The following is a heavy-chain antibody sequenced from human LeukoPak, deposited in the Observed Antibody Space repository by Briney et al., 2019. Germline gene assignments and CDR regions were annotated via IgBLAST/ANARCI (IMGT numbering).Heavy chain of an antibody. D-gene: IGHD2-2*01. Sequence: GGSLRLSCAASGFTFSNYWMSWVRQAPGKGLEWVANIKPDGSEKFYVDSVKGRFTISRDNADNLLYLQINSLRAEDTALYYCAGCISKNCDDAIDIWGHGTIVSVSS. V-gene: IGHV3-7*01. CDR1: GFTFSNYW. CDR3: AGCISKNCDDAIDI. J-gene: IGHJ3*02. CDR2: IKPDGSEK.